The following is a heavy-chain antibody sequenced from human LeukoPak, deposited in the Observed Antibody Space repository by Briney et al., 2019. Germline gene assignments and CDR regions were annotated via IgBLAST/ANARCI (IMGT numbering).Heavy chain of an antibody. V-gene: IGHV4-59*01. CDR2: IYYSGST. CDR1: GVSIGTYY. Sequence: PSETLSLTCSVSGVSIGTYYWSWIRQPPGKGLEWIGYIYYSGSTNYNPSLKSRVTMSVDTSKNQLSLKLSSVTAADTAIYYCARISTDPFDIWGQGTMVTVSS. J-gene: IGHJ3*02. CDR3: ARISTDPFDI.